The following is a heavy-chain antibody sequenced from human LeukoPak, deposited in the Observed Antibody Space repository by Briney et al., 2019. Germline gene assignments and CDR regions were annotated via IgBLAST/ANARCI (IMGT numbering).Heavy chain of an antibody. D-gene: IGHD6-13*01. J-gene: IGHJ4*02. CDR2: IYYSGST. V-gene: IGHV4-59*01. CDR3: ARDGHAWAAAGPYYFDY. Sequence: PSETLSLTCTVSGGSISSYYWSWIRQPPGKGLEWIGYIYYSGSTNYNPSLKSRVTISADTSKNQFSLKLSSVTAADTAVYYCARDGHAWAAAGPYYFDYWGQGTLVTVSS. CDR1: GGSISSYY.